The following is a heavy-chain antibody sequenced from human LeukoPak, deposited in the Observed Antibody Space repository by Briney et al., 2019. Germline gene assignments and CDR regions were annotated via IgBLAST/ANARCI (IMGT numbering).Heavy chain of an antibody. CDR3: ARRCMSGYCSSGGPMDDY. CDR2: IYPDDSDT. J-gene: IGHJ4*02. D-gene: IGHD2-15*01. CDR1: GYSFTRYW. Sequence: GESLKISCKGSGYSFTRYWIGWVRQMPGKGLEWMGIIYPDDSDTRYRPSFQGQVTISADKSISTAYLQWSSLKASDTAMYYCARRCMSGYCSSGGPMDDYWGQGTLVTVSS. V-gene: IGHV5-51*01.